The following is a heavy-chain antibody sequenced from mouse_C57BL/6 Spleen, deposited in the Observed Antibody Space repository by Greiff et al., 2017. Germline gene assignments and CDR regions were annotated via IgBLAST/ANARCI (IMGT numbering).Heavy chain of an antibody. CDR1: GYTFTSYW. V-gene: IGHV1-69*01. CDR2: IDPSDSYT. Sequence: QVQLQQPGAELVMPGASVKLSCKASGYTFTSYWMHWVKQRPGQGLEWIGEIDPSDSYTNYNQKFKGKSTLTVDKSSSTAYMQLSSLTSEDSAVYYCARSLRSGYFDVWGTGTTVTVAS. CDR3: ARSLRSGYFDV. D-gene: IGHD1-1*01. J-gene: IGHJ1*03.